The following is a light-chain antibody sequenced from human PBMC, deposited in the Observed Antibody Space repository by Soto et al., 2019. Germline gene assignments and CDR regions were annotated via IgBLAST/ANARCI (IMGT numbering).Light chain of an antibody. Sequence: QSVLTQPASVSWSPGQAITVSCIGTSSDIGAHNFVSWYQQHPGKAPKLIIYEVINRPSGVSDRFSGSKSGNTASLTISGLQSEDEADYYCNSYTTSNTFVFGSGTKVTVL. CDR3: NSYTTSNTFV. CDR2: EVI. V-gene: IGLV2-14*03. CDR1: SSDIGAHNF. J-gene: IGLJ1*01.